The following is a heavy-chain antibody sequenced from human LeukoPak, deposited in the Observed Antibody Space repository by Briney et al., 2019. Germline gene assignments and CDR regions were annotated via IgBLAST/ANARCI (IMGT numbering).Heavy chain of an antibody. D-gene: IGHD1-26*01. CDR1: GYTFTRYY. J-gene: IGHJ4*02. CDR3: ARSTVGATGSDFDY. CDR2: INPSAGST. Sequence: GASVKVSCKASGYTFTRYYIHWVRQAPGQGLEWMGIINPSAGSTSYAQRFRGRVTMTGDTSTSTVYMELSSLASEDTAVYYCARSTVGATGSDFDYWGQGTLVTVSS. V-gene: IGHV1-46*01.